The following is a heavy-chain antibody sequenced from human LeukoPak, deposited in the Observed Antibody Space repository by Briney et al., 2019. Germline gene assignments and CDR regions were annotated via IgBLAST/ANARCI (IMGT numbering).Heavy chain of an antibody. D-gene: IGHD3-22*01. Sequence: ASVKVSCKASGYTFTSYCMHWLRQAPGQGLEWMGIINPSGGSTTYAQKFQGRVTMTRDTSTSTVYMELSSLRSEDTAVYYCARGRDYYDSSGSDYFDYWGQGTLVTVSS. J-gene: IGHJ4*02. CDR2: INPSGGST. V-gene: IGHV1-46*01. CDR1: GYTFTSYC. CDR3: ARGRDYYDSSGSDYFDY.